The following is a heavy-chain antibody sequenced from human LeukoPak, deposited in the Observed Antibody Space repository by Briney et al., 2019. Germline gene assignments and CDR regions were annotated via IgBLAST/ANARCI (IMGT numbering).Heavy chain of an antibody. CDR1: GFTFGDYG. CDR2: IRSKAYGGTS. D-gene: IGHD3-10*01. CDR3: TGSFGELTFFDY. V-gene: IGHV3-49*04. J-gene: IGHJ4*02. Sequence: GGSLRLSCTTSGFTFGDYGMSWVRQAPGKGLEWVGFIRSKAYGGTSENAASVKGRFTISRDDSKSIAYLQMNSLKTEDTAVYYCTGSFGELTFFDYWGLGTLVTVSS.